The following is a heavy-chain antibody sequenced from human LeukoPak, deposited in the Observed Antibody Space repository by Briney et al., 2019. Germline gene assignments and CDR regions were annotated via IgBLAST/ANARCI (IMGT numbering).Heavy chain of an antibody. CDR2: IYYSGST. CDR1: GGSISSSSYY. V-gene: IGHV4-39*01. Sequence: PSETLSLTCTVSGGSISSSSYYWGWIRQPPGKGLEWIGSIYYSGSTYYNPSLKSRVTISVDTSKNQFSLKLTSVTAADTAVYYCARQYPYCSGGSCYSSDFDYWGQGTLVTVSS. CDR3: ARQYPYCSGGSCYSSDFDY. J-gene: IGHJ4*02. D-gene: IGHD2-15*01.